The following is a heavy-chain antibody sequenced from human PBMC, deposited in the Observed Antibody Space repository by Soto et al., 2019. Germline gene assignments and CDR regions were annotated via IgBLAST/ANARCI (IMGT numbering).Heavy chain of an antibody. CDR3: VKHWRKGNYYGSGSYHRALRSFGMDV. CDR1: GFTFSSYA. J-gene: IGHJ6*02. CDR2: ISGSGGST. V-gene: IGHV3-23*01. Sequence: PGGSLRLSCAASGFTFSSYAMSWVRQAPGKGLEWVSAISGSGGSTYYADSVKGRFTISRDNSKNTLYLQMNSLRAEDTAVYYCVKHWRKGNYYGSGSYHRALRSFGMDVWGQGTTVTVSS. D-gene: IGHD3-10*01.